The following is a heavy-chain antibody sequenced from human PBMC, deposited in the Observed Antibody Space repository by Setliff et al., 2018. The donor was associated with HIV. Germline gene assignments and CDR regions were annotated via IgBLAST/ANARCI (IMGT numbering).Heavy chain of an antibody. J-gene: IGHJ6*03. Sequence: LSLTCAVYGGSFSVYYWSWIRQAPGKGLEWIGEINHSGRTNYNPSLKSRVTISVDTSKNQFSLTLSSLTAADTAVYYCARGPPAEDYYYYMDVWGEGTTVTVSS. CDR3: ARGPPAEDYYYYMDV. CDR2: INHSGRT. V-gene: IGHV4-34*01. CDR1: GGSFSVYY.